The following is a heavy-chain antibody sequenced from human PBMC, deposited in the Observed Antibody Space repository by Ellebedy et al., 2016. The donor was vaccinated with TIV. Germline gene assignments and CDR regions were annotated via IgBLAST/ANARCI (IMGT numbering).Heavy chain of an antibody. CDR1: GYTFTSHG. J-gene: IGHJ4*02. CDR2: IRTNNGGT. V-gene: IGHV1-18*01. CDR3: ARDATPDNFDY. Sequence: AASVKVSCKASGYTFTSHGISWVRQAPGQGLEWMGWIRTNNGGTNFAQKFRGRVTMTTDTPTSTAYMELGSLRSDDTAVYYCARDATPDNFDYWGQGTLVTVSS.